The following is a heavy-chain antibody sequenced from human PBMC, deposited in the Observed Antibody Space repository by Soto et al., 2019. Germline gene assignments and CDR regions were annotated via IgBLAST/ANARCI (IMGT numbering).Heavy chain of an antibody. CDR3: AKGGYCISTSCYASGHNFDYYFDY. CDR1: GFTFDDYA. V-gene: IGHV3-9*01. J-gene: IGHJ4*02. CDR2: ISWNSGSI. Sequence: EVQLVESGGGLVQPGRSLRLSCAASGFTFDDYAMHWVRQAPGKGLEWVSGISWNSGSIGYADSVKGRFTISRDNAKNSLYLQMNSLRAEDTALYYCAKGGYCISTSCYASGHNFDYYFDYWGQGTLVTVSS. D-gene: IGHD2-2*01.